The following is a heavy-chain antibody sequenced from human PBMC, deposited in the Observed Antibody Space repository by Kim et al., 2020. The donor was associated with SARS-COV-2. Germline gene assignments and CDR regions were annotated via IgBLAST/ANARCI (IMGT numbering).Heavy chain of an antibody. Sequence: SETLSLTCTVSGGSISSSSYYWGWIRQPPGKGLEWIGSIYYSGSTYYNPSLKSRVTISVDTSKNQFSLKLSSVTAADTAVYYCARRRGHCSGGSCYDAEYFQHWGQGTVVTVSS. CDR3: ARRRGHCSGGSCYDAEYFQH. J-gene: IGHJ1*01. CDR2: IYYSGST. D-gene: IGHD2-15*01. V-gene: IGHV4-39*01. CDR1: GGSISSSSYY.